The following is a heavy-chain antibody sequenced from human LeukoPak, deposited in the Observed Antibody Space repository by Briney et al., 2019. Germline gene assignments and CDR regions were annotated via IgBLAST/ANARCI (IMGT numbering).Heavy chain of an antibody. CDR1: GGTFSSYA. CDR2: IIPIFGTA. J-gene: IGHJ5*02. D-gene: IGHD6-13*01. Sequence: VASVKVSCKASGGTFSSYAISWVRQAPGQGLEWMGGIIPIFGTANYAQKFQGRVTITADESTSTAYMELSSLRSEDTAVYYCARAEEYSSSWYGFWFDPWGQGTLVTVSS. CDR3: ARAEEYSSSWYGFWFDP. V-gene: IGHV1-69*13.